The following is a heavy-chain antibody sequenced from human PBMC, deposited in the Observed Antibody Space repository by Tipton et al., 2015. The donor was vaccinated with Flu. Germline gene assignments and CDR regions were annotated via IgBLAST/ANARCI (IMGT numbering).Heavy chain of an antibody. Sequence: QLVQSGGGLVKPGGSLRLSCAASEFTFSRYSMTWVRQAPGKGLEWVSSISSSSSHIHYADSVKGRFTISRDNAKNSVYLQMNSLSAEDSAVYYCARDRYDILTAKGYFDFWGQGTLVTVSS. CDR1: EFTFSRYS. D-gene: IGHD3-9*01. V-gene: IGHV3-21*06. J-gene: IGHJ4*02. CDR3: ARDRYDILTAKGYFDF. CDR2: ISSSSSHI.